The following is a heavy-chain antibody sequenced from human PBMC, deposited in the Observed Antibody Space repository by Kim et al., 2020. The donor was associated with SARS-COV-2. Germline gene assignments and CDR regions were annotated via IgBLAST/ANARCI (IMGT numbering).Heavy chain of an antibody. V-gene: IGHV3-30*01. Sequence: GGSLRLSCASSGFTFSSYCRVWVIQSQGKGPEWWAVISFELSVKYYLDSVKGRFTISRDNSKNTLYLQMHSLSSDDTAVYYCARAGVPAATYWFDPWRQGTLVTVAS. D-gene: IGHD2-2*01. J-gene: IGHJ5*02. CDR3: ARAGVPAATYWFDP. CDR2: ISFELSVK. CDR1: GFTFSSYC.